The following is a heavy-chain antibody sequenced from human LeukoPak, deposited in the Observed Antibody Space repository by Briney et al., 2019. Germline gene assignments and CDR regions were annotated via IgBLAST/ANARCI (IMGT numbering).Heavy chain of an antibody. CDR3: VKDNEAGGSPFDR. D-gene: IGHD1-1*01. Sequence: GGSLRLSCSASGFILRSHAMHWVRQAPGKGLEYVSRISDSGGSTYYADSVKGRFTISRDHSKNTLYLQMSSLRAVDTAVYYCVKDNEAGGSPFDRWGQGTLVTVSS. J-gene: IGHJ4*02. CDR1: GFILRSHA. CDR2: ISDSGGST. V-gene: IGHV3-64D*06.